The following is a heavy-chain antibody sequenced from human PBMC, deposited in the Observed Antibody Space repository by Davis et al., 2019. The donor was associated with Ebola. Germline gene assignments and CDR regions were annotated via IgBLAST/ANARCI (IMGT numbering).Heavy chain of an antibody. CDR1: GGTFSSYA. CDR2: IIPILGIA. Sequence: AASVKVSCKASGGTFSSYAISWVRQAPGQGLEWMGRIIPILGIANYAQKFQGRVTITADKSTSTAYMELSSLRSEDTAVYYCAMYLGWLPDYYYYGMDVWGQGTTVTVSS. D-gene: IGHD5-12*01. J-gene: IGHJ6*02. CDR3: AMYLGWLPDYYYYGMDV. V-gene: IGHV1-69*04.